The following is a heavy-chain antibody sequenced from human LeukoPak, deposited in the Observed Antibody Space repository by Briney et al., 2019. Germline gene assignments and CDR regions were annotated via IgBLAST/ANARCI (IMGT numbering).Heavy chain of an antibody. CDR2: IYYSGST. Sequence: SETLSLTCTVSGVSISSYYWSWIRQPPGKGLEWIGYIYYSGSTNYNPSLKSRVTISVDTSKNQFSLKLSSVTAADTAVYYCARVGHYYDSSGYGYFDYWGQGTLVTVSS. J-gene: IGHJ4*02. V-gene: IGHV4-59*01. D-gene: IGHD3-22*01. CDR1: GVSISSYY. CDR3: ARVGHYYDSSGYGYFDY.